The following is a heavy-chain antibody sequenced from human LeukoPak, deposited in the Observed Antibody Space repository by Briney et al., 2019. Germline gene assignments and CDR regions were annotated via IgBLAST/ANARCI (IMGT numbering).Heavy chain of an antibody. D-gene: IGHD4-17*01. CDR1: GFTFGDYA. CDR2: IRSKTYGGTI. J-gene: IGHJ4*02. V-gene: IGHV3-49*04. CDR3: TTFPGTTL. Sequence: PGGSLRLSCTGSGFTFGDYAMGWVRQAPGKGLEWLSSIRSKTYGGTIDYAASVEGRFTISRDDSKSMAYLQMNSLKTEDSAVYYCTTFPGTTLWGQGTLVTVSS.